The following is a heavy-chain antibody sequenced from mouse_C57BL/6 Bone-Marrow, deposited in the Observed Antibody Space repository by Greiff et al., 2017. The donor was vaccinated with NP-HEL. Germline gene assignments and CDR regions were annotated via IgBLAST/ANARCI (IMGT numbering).Heavy chain of an antibody. CDR1: GFSFNTYA. CDR3: VSYDYDGEAFAY. Sequence: EVQVVESGGGLVQPKGSLKLSCAASGFSFNTYAMNWVRQAPGKGVEWVARIRSKSNNNATYYAESVKDRFTISRDDSESMLYLQMNNLKTEDTAMYYCVSYDYDGEAFAYWGQGTLVTVSA. D-gene: IGHD2-4*01. V-gene: IGHV10-1*01. CDR2: IRSKSNNNAT. J-gene: IGHJ3*01.